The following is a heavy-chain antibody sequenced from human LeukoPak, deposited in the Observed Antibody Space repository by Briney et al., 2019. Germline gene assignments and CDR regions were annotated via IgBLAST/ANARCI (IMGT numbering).Heavy chain of an antibody. J-gene: IGHJ4*02. CDR2: IYTGGTI. Sequence: PGGSLRLSCAASGFIVSKNYISWVRQAPGKGLEWVSVIYTGGTIYYGDSVKGRFTISRDISKNTVYLQMNSLTIEDTAVYYCARHLEGGYNYFDFWGQGTLDSVSS. CDR1: GFIVSKNY. D-gene: IGHD5-12*01. V-gene: IGHV3-53*05. CDR3: ARHLEGGYNYFDF.